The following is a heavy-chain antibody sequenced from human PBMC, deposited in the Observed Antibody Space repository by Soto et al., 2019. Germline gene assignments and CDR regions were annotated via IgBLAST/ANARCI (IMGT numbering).Heavy chain of an antibody. CDR2: IYYSGST. D-gene: IGHD6-13*01. V-gene: IGHV4-30-4*01. CDR3: ARDRCSSWMYKWFDP. Sequence: QVQLQESGPGLMKPSQTLSLTCTVSGDSINSADYYWSWIRQPPGKGLAWIGHIYYSGSTYYTPSLKSLVTISIDTSKNQFYLKMTSVTAADTAVYYCARDRCSSWMYKWFDPWGQGNQVTVSS. CDR1: GDSINSADYY. J-gene: IGHJ5*02.